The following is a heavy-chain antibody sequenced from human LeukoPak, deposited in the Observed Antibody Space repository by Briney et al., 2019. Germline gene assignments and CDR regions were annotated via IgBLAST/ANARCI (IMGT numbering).Heavy chain of an antibody. CDR3: ATSDTVSTYNWFDP. J-gene: IGHJ5*02. CDR2: IRYSGTT. V-gene: IGHV4-39*01. CDR1: GGSISSNNYF. Sequence: SETLSLTCNVSGGSISSNNYFWGWIRRPPGKGLEWIGSIRYSGTTYYHPSLKSRVTLSVNTSKNQFSLNLSSLTAADTAVYYCATSDTVSTYNWFDPWGQGTLVTVS. D-gene: IGHD5/OR15-5a*01.